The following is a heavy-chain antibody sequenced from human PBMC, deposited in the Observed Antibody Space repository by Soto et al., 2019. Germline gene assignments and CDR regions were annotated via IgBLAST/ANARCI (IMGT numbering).Heavy chain of an antibody. D-gene: IGHD3-10*01. CDR1: GESLSGHY. V-gene: IGHV4-34*01. CDR3: ARGDLFELFH. CDR2: IRPGGTT. J-gene: IGHJ1*01. Sequence: SETLSLTCASYGESLSGHYCNWIRQPPGKGLEWIGEIRPGGTTNYNPSLKSRVSMSIDMSKNQFSLRLTSLTAADTAMYYCARGDLFELFHWGQGTLVTVSS.